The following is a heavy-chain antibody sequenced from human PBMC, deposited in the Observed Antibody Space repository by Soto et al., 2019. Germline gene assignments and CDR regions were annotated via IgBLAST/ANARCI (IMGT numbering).Heavy chain of an antibody. Sequence: GESLKISCKGSGYSFTSYWIGWVRQMPGRGLEWMGIIYPGDSDTRYSPSFQGQATISADKSISTGRLQWRSLKASDTAGYYWARDKGYCSDTSCPDFDYWGQETRVTVPS. CDR3: ARDKGYCSDTSCPDFDY. CDR1: GYSFTSYW. V-gene: IGHV5-51*01. J-gene: IGHJ4*02. CDR2: IYPGDSDT. D-gene: IGHD2-15*01.